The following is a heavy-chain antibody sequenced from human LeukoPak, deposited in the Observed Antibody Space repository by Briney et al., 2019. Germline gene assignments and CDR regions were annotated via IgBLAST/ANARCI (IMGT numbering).Heavy chain of an antibody. J-gene: IGHJ4*02. CDR1: GGSISSYY. D-gene: IGHD5-18*01. CDR2: FYYSGST. Sequence: SETLSLTCAVSGGSISSYYWSWIRQPPGKGLEWIGFFYYSGSTNYNPSLKSRVTISVDTSKNHFSLKLSSVTAADTAVYYCARGPGGYSYGYYFDYWGQGTLVPVSS. V-gene: IGHV4-59*01. CDR3: ARGPGGYSYGYYFDY.